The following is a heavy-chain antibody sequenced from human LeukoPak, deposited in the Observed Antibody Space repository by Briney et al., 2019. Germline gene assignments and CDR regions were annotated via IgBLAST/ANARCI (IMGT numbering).Heavy chain of an antibody. CDR2: ISGSGDST. CDR1: GFTFSNYG. CDR3: AKDRAHVVVVTAHDY. V-gene: IGHV3-23*01. J-gene: IGHJ4*02. D-gene: IGHD2-21*02. Sequence: GGSLRLSCVASGFTFSNYGMSWVRQAPEKGLEWVSAISGSGDSTYYADSVKGRFTISRDNSKNTLYLQMNSLRAEDTAVYYCAKDRAHVVVVTAHDYWGQGTLVTVSS.